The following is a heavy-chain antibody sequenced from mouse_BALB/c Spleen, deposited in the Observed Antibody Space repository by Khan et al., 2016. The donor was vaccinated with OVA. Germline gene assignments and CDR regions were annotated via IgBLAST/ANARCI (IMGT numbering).Heavy chain of an antibody. V-gene: IGHV1-7*01. D-gene: IGHD2-1*01. CDR3: ARRGLYGIFAY. CDR2: IDPSTGYT. Sequence: QVQLKESGAELAKPGASVKMSCKASGYTFTTYWMHWVKQRPGQGLEWIGYIDPSTGYTEYNQKFKDKATLTTDKSSNTAYMQLSSLTSEDSAVYYGARRGLYGIFAYWGKGTLVTVSA. J-gene: IGHJ3*01. CDR1: GYTFTTYW.